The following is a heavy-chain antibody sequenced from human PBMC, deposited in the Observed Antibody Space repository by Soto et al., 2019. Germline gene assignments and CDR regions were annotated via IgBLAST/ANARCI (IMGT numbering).Heavy chain of an antibody. CDR1: GFSFSNHD. V-gene: IGHV3-13*01. J-gene: IGHJ3*01. CDR3: VRVNADAYDV. Sequence: EVQLVESGGDLVQPGGSLRLSCAASGFSFSNHDMHWVRQPKGKGLEWVSGITTGGNAYFADSVKGRFSSSRENAKNSFYLQTSSLRAEDTAMYYCVRVNADAYDVWGQGTMVTVSS. CDR2: ITTGGNA.